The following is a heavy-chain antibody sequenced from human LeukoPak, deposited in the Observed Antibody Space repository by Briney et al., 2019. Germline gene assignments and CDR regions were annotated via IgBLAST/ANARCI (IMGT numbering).Heavy chain of an antibody. V-gene: IGHV3-23*01. Sequence: GGSLRLSCAASGFIFSSYAMSWVRQAPGKGLEWVSTISGSGGSTYYADSVKGRFTISRDNSKNTVYLQMNSLRAEDTAVYYCAKDSRSTAMVRAGIYWGQGTLVTVSS. J-gene: IGHJ4*02. CDR3: AKDSRSTAMVRAGIY. D-gene: IGHD5-18*01. CDR1: GFIFSSYA. CDR2: ISGSGGST.